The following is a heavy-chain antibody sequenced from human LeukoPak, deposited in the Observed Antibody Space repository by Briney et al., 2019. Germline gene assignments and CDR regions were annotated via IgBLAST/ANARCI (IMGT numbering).Heavy chain of an antibody. CDR1: GGSISNYY. D-gene: IGHD3-16*02. V-gene: IGHV4-59*08. CDR3: ARHRSEASYPLDS. J-gene: IGHJ4*02. Sequence: SETLSLTCTVSGGSISNYYWSWIRQPPGKGLEWIGHIYSTGSTTYSPSLKSRVIMSADTSKNQFSLKVTSVTAADTAVYYCARHRSEASYPLDSWGQGTLVTVSS. CDR2: IYSTGST.